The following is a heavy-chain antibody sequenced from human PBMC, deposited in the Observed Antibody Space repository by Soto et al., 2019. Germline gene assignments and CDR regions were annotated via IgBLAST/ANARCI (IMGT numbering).Heavy chain of an antibody. CDR3: AKRPASIITFDY. D-gene: IGHD2-2*01. J-gene: IGHJ4*02. CDR2: INPNSGGA. Sequence: ASVKVSCKASGYTFAGYYMHWVRQAPGQGLEWMGWINPNSGGANYAQKFQGWVTMTRDTSISTAYMELSSLRDDDSAVYYCAKRPASIITFDYWGQGTPVTVSS. V-gene: IGHV1-2*04. CDR1: GYTFAGYY.